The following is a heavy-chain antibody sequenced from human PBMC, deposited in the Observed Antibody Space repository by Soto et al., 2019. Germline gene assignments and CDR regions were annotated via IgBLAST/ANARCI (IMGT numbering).Heavy chain of an antibody. CDR1: GYTFTSYD. Sequence: ASVKVSCKASGYTFTSYDINWVRQATGQGLEWMGWMNPNSGNTGYAQKFQGRVTMTRNTSISTAYMELSSRRSEDTAVYYCARAPPYYDFWSGYYIRGVGSHYGMDVWGQGTTVTVSS. J-gene: IGHJ6*02. CDR2: MNPNSGNT. D-gene: IGHD3-3*01. V-gene: IGHV1-8*01. CDR3: ARAPPYYDFWSGYYIRGVGSHYGMDV.